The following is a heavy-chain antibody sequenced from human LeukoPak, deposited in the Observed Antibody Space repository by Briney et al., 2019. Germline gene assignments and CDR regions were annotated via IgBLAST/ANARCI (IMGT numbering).Heavy chain of an antibody. CDR2: IYYSGTT. Sequence: PSETLPLTCTVSGGSISSGGYYWSWIRQHPGKGLEWIGYIYYSGTTYYNPSLKSRVTISVDTSKNQFSLKLTSVTAADTAVYYCARSYRVEGNWFDPWGQGTLVTVSS. CDR3: ARSYRVEGNWFDP. D-gene: IGHD5-24*01. V-gene: IGHV4-31*03. J-gene: IGHJ5*02. CDR1: GGSISSGGYY.